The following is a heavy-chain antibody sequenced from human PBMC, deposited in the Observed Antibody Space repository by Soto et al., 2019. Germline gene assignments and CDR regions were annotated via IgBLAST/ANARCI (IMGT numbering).Heavy chain of an antibody. CDR2: IYHSGST. J-gene: IGHJ4*02. Sequence: PSEILSLTCAVSGGSISSSNWWSWVRQPPGKGLEWIGEIYHSGSTNYNPSLKSRVTISVDKSKNQFSLKLSSVTAADTAVYYCARAGYYDSSGYYWLDYWGQGTLVTVSS. V-gene: IGHV4-4*02. D-gene: IGHD3-22*01. CDR3: ARAGYYDSSGYYWLDY. CDR1: GGSISSSNW.